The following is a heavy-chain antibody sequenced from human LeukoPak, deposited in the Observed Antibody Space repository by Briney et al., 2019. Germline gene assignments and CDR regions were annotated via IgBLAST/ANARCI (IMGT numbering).Heavy chain of an antibody. CDR2: ISSSSSTI. CDR3: ARDWERFLDV. Sequence: GGSLRLSCAASGFSFMTYSMNWVRQAPGKGLEWVSYISSSSSTIYYADSVKGRFTISRDNAKNSLYLQMNSLRAEDTAVYYCARDWERFLDVWGQGTTVTVSS. V-gene: IGHV3-48*04. CDR1: GFSFMTYS. J-gene: IGHJ6*02. D-gene: IGHD1-1*01.